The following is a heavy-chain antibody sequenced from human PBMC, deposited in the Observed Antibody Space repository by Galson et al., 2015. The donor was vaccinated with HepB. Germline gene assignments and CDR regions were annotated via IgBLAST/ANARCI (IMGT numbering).Heavy chain of an antibody. Sequence: SVKVSCKASGGTFSSYAISWVRQAPGQGLEWMGGIIPNFGIANYAQKFQGRVTITADESTSTAYMELSSLRSEDTAVYYCARGLDSAIDYWGQGTLVTVSS. CDR2: IIPNFGIA. J-gene: IGHJ4*02. CDR1: GGTFSSYA. CDR3: ARGLDSAIDY. D-gene: IGHD3/OR15-3a*01. V-gene: IGHV1-69*13.